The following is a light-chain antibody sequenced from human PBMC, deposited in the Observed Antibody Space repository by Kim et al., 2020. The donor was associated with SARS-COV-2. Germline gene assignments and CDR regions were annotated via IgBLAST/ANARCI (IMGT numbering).Light chain of an antibody. V-gene: IGLV3-19*01. Sequence: ALGQTVSLTCHGDSLRNYYATWYQLRPGQAPVLVLYGKYNRPSGIPDRFSGSASGNTASLTITGAQAEDEADYYCNSRDSSGDHVVFGGGTQLTVL. CDR3: NSRDSSGDHVV. J-gene: IGLJ3*02. CDR2: GKY. CDR1: SLRNYY.